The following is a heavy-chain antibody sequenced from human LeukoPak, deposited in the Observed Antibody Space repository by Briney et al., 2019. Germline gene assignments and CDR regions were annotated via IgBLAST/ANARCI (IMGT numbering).Heavy chain of an antibody. Sequence: TPSETLSLTCTVSGGSISSGDYYWSWIRQPPGKGLEWIGYIYYSGSTNYNPSLKSRVTISVDTSKNQFSLKLSSVTAADTAVYYCARVFSSGYHWSAFDIWGQGTMVTVSS. CDR3: ARVFSSGYHWSAFDI. J-gene: IGHJ3*02. V-gene: IGHV4-61*08. CDR1: GGSISSGDYY. D-gene: IGHD3-22*01. CDR2: IYYSGST.